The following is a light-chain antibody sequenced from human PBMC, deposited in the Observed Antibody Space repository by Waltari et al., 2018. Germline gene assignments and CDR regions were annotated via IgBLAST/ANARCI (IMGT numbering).Light chain of an antibody. V-gene: IGLV2-23*02. CDR2: EVT. CDR3: CSYVGLGTYV. J-gene: IGLJ1*01. CDR1: SSAVGPYHL. Sequence: QSGLTSPASASGSPGQSITISCTGTSSAVGPYHLYSWYQQHPGKAPKLLIYEVTKRASGTSDRFSASKSGNTASLTISGLQAQEDEADYYCCSYVGLGTYVFGTGTKVTV.